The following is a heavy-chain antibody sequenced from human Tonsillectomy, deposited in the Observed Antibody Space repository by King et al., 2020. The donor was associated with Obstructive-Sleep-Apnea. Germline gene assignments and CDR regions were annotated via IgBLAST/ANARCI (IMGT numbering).Heavy chain of an antibody. D-gene: IGHD5-18*01. CDR1: GFTFSSYG. CDR2: IRYDGSNK. J-gene: IGHJ4*02. V-gene: IGHV3-30*02. Sequence: VQLVQSGGGVVQPGRSLRLSCAASGFTFSSYGMHWVRQAPGKGLELVACIRYDGSNKYYAASVKGRFIISRDNSKNTLFLQMNGLRAEDTAVYYCAKVGVDTAMAFDYWGQGTLVTVSS. CDR3: AKVGVDTAMAFDY.